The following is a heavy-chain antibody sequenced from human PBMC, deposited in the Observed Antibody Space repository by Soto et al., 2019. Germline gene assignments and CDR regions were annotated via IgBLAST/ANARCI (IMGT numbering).Heavy chain of an antibody. CDR1: GFTFSYYS. V-gene: IGHV3-21*06. CDR2: IKSSSSYI. Sequence: VGSLRLSCAASGFTFSYYSMNWFRQAPGKGLEWVSSIKSSSSYIYYADSVKGRFTISRDNAKNSLYLQMNSLRAEDTAVYYCARDYGSGFDPWGQGTLVTVSS. D-gene: IGHD3-10*01. CDR3: ARDYGSGFDP. J-gene: IGHJ5*02.